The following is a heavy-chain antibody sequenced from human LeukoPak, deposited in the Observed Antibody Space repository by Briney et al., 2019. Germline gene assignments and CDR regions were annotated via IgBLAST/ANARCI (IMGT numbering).Heavy chain of an antibody. J-gene: IGHJ3*02. Sequence: QSGGSLRLSCAASGFTFSNPWMSWVPEAPDKALEGVSYIRYVGINKYYADSVKGRFTISRDNSTNTLYLQMNSLRPEDTALYYCAKEGDYYGSGSHRDAFDMWGQGTMVTVSS. V-gene: IGHV3-30*02. CDR3: AKEGDYYGSGSHRDAFDM. CDR1: GFTFSNPW. D-gene: IGHD3-10*01. CDR2: IRYVGINK.